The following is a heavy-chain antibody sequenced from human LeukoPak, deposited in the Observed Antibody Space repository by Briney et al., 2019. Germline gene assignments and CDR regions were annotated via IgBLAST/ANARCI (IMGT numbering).Heavy chain of an antibody. D-gene: IGHD1-26*01. CDR2: IYITGST. CDR1: GGSISSYY. V-gene: IGHV4-59*13. Sequence: SETLSLTCTVSGGSISSYYWTWIRQPPGKGLEWIGDIYITGSTNYNPYLKRRVTMSVDTSKNQFSLRLSSVTAADTAVYYCARVRIGETSYDASDVWGLGTMVTVSS. CDR3: ARVRIGETSYDASDV. J-gene: IGHJ3*01.